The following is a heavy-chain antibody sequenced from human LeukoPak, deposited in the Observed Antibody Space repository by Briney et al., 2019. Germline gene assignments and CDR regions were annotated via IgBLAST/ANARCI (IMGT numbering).Heavy chain of an antibody. V-gene: IGHV3-53*01. D-gene: IGHD3-10*01. CDR3: AGSHIRGALVY. CDR1: GLTVSYNY. Sequence: GGSLRLSCAASGLTVSYNYMSWVRQAPGKGLEWVSVIYSGGSTYYADSVKGRFTISRDNSRNTLYLQLNSLRAEDTAVYYCAGSHIRGALVYWGQGTLVAVSS. J-gene: IGHJ4*02. CDR2: IYSGGST.